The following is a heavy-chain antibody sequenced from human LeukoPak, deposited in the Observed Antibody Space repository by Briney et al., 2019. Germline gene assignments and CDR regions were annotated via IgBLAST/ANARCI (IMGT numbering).Heavy chain of an antibody. CDR3: ARDVWGVGGPRLEY. J-gene: IGHJ4*02. CDR2: IKPNSGDT. D-gene: IGHD3-16*01. V-gene: IGHV1-2*02. Sequence: ASLKVSCEASGYTFTGYDMHWVRQGPGQGLEWMGWIKPNSGDTNFAQKFQGRVTMTRDKSISTSYIELSRLRSDDTAVFYCARDVWGVGGPRLEYWGQGTLVSVSS. CDR1: GYTFTGYD.